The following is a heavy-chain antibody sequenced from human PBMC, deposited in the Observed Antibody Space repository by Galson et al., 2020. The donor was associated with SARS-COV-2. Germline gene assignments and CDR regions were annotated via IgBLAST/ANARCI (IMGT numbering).Heavy chain of an antibody. D-gene: IGHD1-26*01. V-gene: IGHV5-51*01. CDR1: GYSFTSYW. Sequence: KIGESLKISCTGSGYSFTSYWIGWVRQMPGKGLEWMGIIYPGDSDTRYSPSFQGQVTISADKSISTAYLQWSSLKASDTAMYYCARQTYSGSYLAYYYGMDVWGQGTTVTVAS. J-gene: IGHJ6*02. CDR2: IYPGDSDT. CDR3: ARQTYSGSYLAYYYGMDV.